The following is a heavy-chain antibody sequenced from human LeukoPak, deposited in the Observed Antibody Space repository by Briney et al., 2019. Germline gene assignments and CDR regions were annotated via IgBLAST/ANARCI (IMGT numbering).Heavy chain of an antibody. Sequence: SGGSLRLSCAASGFTFSSYGMHWVRQAPGKGLEWVAVISYDGSNKYYADSVKGRFTISRDNSKNTLYLQMNSLRAEDTAVYYCAKGTVDGSGTAYYFDYWGQGTLVTVSS. V-gene: IGHV3-30*18. D-gene: IGHD3-10*01. CDR1: GFTFSSYG. J-gene: IGHJ4*02. CDR3: AKGTVDGSGTAYYFDY. CDR2: ISYDGSNK.